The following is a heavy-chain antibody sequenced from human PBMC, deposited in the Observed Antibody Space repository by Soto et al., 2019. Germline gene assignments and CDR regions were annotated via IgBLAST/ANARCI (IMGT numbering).Heavy chain of an antibody. CDR1: GYTFTSYG. CDR2: ISAYNGNT. J-gene: IGHJ5*02. Sequence: QVQLVQSGAEVKKPGASVKVSCKASGYTFTSYGISWVRQAPGQGLEWMGWISAYNGNTNYAQKLQGRVTMTTDTSTSTAYVGLRSRRSDDTAVYYCAGGATRLGELSPLDPWGQGPLVTVSS. V-gene: IGHV1-18*01. D-gene: IGHD3-16*02. CDR3: AGGATRLGELSPLDP.